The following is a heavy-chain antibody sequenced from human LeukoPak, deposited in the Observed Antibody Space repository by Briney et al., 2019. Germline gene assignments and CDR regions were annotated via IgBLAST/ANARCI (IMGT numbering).Heavy chain of an antibody. D-gene: IGHD2-2*03. CDR2: INGSGGST. CDR3: AKGGYCSSTSCSTGAFDI. CDR1: GFTFSSYA. V-gene: IGHV3-23*01. Sequence: GGSLRLSCAASGFTFSSYAMSWVRPAPGKGLEWVSAINGSGGSTYYADSVKGRFTISRDNSKNTLYLQMNSLRAEDTAVYYCAKGGYCSSTSCSTGAFDIWGQGTMVTVSS. J-gene: IGHJ3*02.